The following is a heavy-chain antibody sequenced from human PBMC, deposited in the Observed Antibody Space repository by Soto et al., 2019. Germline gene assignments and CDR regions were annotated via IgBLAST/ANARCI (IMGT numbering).Heavy chain of an antibody. CDR2: IRASGDST. Sequence: EVQLLESGGGLGQPGGSLRLSCAASGFTFRNYAMTWVRQAPGKGLEWVSTIRASGDSTYYADSVKGRITISRDNSKNTVYLQMNTLEAEDTAVYFCAKGGYTSYYDYWGQGILVTVSS. V-gene: IGHV3-23*01. D-gene: IGHD5-18*01. CDR3: AKGGYTSYYDY. J-gene: IGHJ4*02. CDR1: GFTFRNYA.